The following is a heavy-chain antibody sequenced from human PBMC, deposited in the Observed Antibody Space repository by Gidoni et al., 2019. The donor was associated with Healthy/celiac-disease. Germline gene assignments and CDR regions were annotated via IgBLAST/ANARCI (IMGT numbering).Heavy chain of an antibody. CDR2: SSGSGGST. D-gene: IGHD1-26*01. CDR1: GFTFSSYA. Sequence: EVQLLESGGGLVQPGGSLRLSCAASGFTFSSYAMSWVRQATGKGLEWVSASSGSGGSTYYADAVKGRFTISRDNSKNTLDLQMNSLRAEDTAVYYCAKYLGGATTSGAFDIWGQGTMVTVSS. J-gene: IGHJ3*02. V-gene: IGHV3-23*01. CDR3: AKYLGGATTSGAFDI.